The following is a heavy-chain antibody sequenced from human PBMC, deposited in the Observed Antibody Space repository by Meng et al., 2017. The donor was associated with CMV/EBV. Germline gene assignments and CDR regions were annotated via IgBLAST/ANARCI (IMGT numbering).Heavy chain of an antibody. CDR2: IYPSGST. J-gene: IGHJ4*02. CDR1: GGFISSGSSY. Sequence: QVQPQVSGTGLVKPSQPLSLTCSVSGGFISSGSSYWSWIRQPAGKGLEWIGRIYPSGSTNYNPSLKSRDTISVDTSKIQFSLKLSSVTAADTAVYYCARGLISMVRGVPFDYWGQGTLVTVSS. V-gene: IGHV4-61*02. CDR3: ARGLISMVRGVPFDY. D-gene: IGHD3-10*01.